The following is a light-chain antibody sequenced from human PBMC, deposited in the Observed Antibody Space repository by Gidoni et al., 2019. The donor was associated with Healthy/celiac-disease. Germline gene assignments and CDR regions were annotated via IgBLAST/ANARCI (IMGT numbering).Light chain of an antibody. Sequence: DIQMTKSQYSLSASVGYRVTITCRASQSIRSYVNLYQQKPGKAPKILIYAASSLQSGVPLMFSGSGSGTDFTLTISSLQPEDFATYYCQQSYSTPPWTFGQGTKVEIK. CDR3: QQSYSTPPWT. CDR1: QSIRSY. J-gene: IGKJ1*01. CDR2: AAS. V-gene: IGKV1-39*01.